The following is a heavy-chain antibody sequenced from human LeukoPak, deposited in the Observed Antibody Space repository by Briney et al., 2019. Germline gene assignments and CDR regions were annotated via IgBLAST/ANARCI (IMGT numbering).Heavy chain of an antibody. J-gene: IGHJ3*02. Sequence: VASVKVSCKVSGYTLTELSMHWVRQAPGKGLEWMGGFDPEDGETIYAQKFQGRVTMTEDTSTDTAYMELSSLRSEDTAVYYCATSYCSGGSCQGWAFDIWGQGTMVTVSS. CDR3: ATSYCSGGSCQGWAFDI. D-gene: IGHD2-15*01. CDR1: GYTLTELS. CDR2: FDPEDGET. V-gene: IGHV1-24*01.